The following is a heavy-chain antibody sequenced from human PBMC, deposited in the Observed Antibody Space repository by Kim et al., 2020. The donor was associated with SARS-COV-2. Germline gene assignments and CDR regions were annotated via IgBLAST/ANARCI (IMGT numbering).Heavy chain of an antibody. V-gene: IGHV1-2*06. CDR2: VSPNSGDT. Sequence: ASVKVSCKTSGYTFTAYYVHWVRQAPGHGLEWLGRVSPNSGDTIYAQKFQGRVTMTSDTSIRTAYMVLSRLTSDDTAVYYCGLIEGSAATPGDWGQGTLVTVSS. J-gene: IGHJ4*02. CDR3: GLIEGSAATPGD. CDR1: GYTFTAYY. D-gene: IGHD6-13*01.